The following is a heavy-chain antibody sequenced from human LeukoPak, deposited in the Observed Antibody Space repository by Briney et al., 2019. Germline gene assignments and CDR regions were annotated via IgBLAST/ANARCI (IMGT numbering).Heavy chain of an antibody. CDR3: AKDGVDCSSTSCYGYFDY. D-gene: IGHD2-2*01. Sequence: GGSLRLSCAASGFTFSSYAMSWVRQAPGKGLEWVSAISGSGGSTYYADSVKGRFTISRDNSKNTLYLQMNSLRAEDAAVYYCAKDGVDCSSTSCYGYFDYWGQGTLVTVSS. CDR2: ISGSGGST. CDR1: GFTFSSYA. J-gene: IGHJ4*02. V-gene: IGHV3-23*01.